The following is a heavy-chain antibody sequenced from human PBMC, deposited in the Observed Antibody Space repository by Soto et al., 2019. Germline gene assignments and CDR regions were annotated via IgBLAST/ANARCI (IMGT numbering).Heavy chain of an antibody. Sequence: GASVKVSCKVSGYTFTSYDVNWVRQATGQGLEWMGWMNPNSGNTGYAQKFQGRVTMTRNTSISTAYMELSSLRSEDTAVYYCARSLRIGDFWSGYGMDVWGQGTTVTVSS. J-gene: IGHJ6*02. CDR1: GYTFTSYD. CDR2: MNPNSGNT. D-gene: IGHD3-3*01. V-gene: IGHV1-8*01. CDR3: ARSLRIGDFWSGYGMDV.